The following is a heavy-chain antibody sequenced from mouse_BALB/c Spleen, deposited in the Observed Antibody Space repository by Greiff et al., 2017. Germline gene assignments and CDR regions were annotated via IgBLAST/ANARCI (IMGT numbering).Heavy chain of an antibody. Sequence: VQLQQPGTVLARPGASVKMSCKASGYSFTSYWMHWVKQRPGQGLEWIGAIYPGNSDTSYNQKFTGKANLTAVTSASTAYLELSSLTNEDAADYCCTRSPDGDGDLDYWGQGTTVTVSS. CDR3: TRSPDGDGDLDY. D-gene: IGHD1-2*01. V-gene: IGHV1-5*01. CDR2: IYPGNSDT. J-gene: IGHJ2*01. CDR1: GYSFTSYW.